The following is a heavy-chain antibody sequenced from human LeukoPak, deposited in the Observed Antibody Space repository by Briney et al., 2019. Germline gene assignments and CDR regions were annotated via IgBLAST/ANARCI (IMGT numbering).Heavy chain of an antibody. CDR1: GGSFSGYY. CDR2: INHSGST. V-gene: IGHV4-34*01. D-gene: IGHD3-9*01. CDR3: ARMPVLRYFDWLLPAPDLKYNWFDP. Sequence: NPSETLSLTCAVYGGSFSGYYWSWIRQPPGKGLEWIGEINHSGSTNYNPSLKSRVTISVDTSKNQFSLKLSSVTAADTAVYYCARMPVLRYFDWLLPAPDLKYNWFDPWVQGTLVTVSS. J-gene: IGHJ5*02.